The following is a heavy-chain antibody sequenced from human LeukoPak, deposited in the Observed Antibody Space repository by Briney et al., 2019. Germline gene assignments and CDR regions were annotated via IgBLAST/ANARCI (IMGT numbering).Heavy chain of an antibody. Sequence: GGSLRLSCAASGFTFGDYYMSWIRQAPGKGLEWVAAMSFDGSYKYYAESVRGRFTISRDNSNNTVSLEMNSLRAEDTAVYFCARGKGGPFKYWGQGTLVTVSS. D-gene: IGHD2-15*01. CDR3: ARGKGGPFKY. V-gene: IGHV3-30*03. CDR2: MSFDGSYK. J-gene: IGHJ4*02. CDR1: GFTFGDYY.